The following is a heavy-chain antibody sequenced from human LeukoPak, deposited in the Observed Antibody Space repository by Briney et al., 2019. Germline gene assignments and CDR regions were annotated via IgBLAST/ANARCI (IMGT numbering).Heavy chain of an antibody. V-gene: IGHV3-23*01. CDR3: AKHARDIVVVPAAFYFDY. D-gene: IGHD2-2*01. Sequence: GGSLRLSCAASGFTFSSYAMSWVRQAPGKGLEWVSAISGSGGSTYYADSVKGRFTISRDNSKNTLYLQMNSLRAEDTAVYYCAKHARDIVVVPAAFYFDYWGQGTLVTVSS. CDR2: ISGSGGST. J-gene: IGHJ4*02. CDR1: GFTFSSYA.